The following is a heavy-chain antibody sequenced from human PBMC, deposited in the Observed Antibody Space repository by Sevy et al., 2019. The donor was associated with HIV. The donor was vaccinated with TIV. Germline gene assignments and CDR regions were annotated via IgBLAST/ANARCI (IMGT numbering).Heavy chain of an antibody. Sequence: GGSLRLSCAASGFSLETYWMNWVRQAPGKPLEWVANINIDDTVNYCVDSVKGRFTIFRDNGRNLVYLVMNNLRVEETALYYCVRAIQSEGSFWGQGTLVTGSS. D-gene: IGHD2-2*02. J-gene: IGHJ4*02. CDR2: INIDDTVN. CDR1: GFSLETYW. V-gene: IGHV3-7*04. CDR3: VRAIQSEGSF.